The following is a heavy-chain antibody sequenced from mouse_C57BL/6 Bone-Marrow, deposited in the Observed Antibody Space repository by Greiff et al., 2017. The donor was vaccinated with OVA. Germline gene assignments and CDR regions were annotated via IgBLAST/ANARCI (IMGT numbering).Heavy chain of an antibody. V-gene: IGHV1-19*01. D-gene: IGHD1-2*01. J-gene: IGHJ4*01. CDR3: ARSHYYGNAMDY. Sequence: EVQLQQSGPVLVKPGASVKMSCKASGYTFTDYYMNWVKQSHGKSLEWIGVINPYNGGTSYNQKFKGKATLTVDKSSSTAYMELNRLTSEDSAVYYCARSHYYGNAMDYWGQGTSVTVSS. CDR1: GYTFTDYY. CDR2: INPYNGGT.